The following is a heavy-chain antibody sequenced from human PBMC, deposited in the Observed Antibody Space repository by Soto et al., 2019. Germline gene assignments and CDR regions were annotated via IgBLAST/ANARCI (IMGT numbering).Heavy chain of an antibody. V-gene: IGHV2-5*02. Sequence: QITLKESGPTLVKPTQTLTLTCTFSGFSLSTSGVGVGWIRQPPGKALEWLALIYWDDDKRYSPSLKSRLTIANETSKNQVVLTMTNMDPVDTATYYCAHRGGGVRGNWFDPWGQGTLVTVSS. CDR3: AHRGGGVRGNWFDP. D-gene: IGHD3-10*01. CDR1: GFSLSTSGVG. J-gene: IGHJ5*02. CDR2: IYWDDDK.